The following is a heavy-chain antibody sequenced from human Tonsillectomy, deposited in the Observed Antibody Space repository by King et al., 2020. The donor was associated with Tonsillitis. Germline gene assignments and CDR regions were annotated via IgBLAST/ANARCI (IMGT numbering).Heavy chain of an antibody. D-gene: IGHD3-22*01. CDR1: GYTFTSYA. Sequence: QVQLVESGAEVKKPGASVKVSCTASGYTFTSYAISWVRQAPGQGLEWMGWISAYNGKTNYAQNFQGRVTMTTDTSTNTAYMELRSLRPDDTAVYYCARDSRDYDSSGYFDYWGQGTLVTVSS. J-gene: IGHJ4*02. CDR3: ARDSRDYDSSGYFDY. CDR2: ISAYNGKT. V-gene: IGHV1-18*01.